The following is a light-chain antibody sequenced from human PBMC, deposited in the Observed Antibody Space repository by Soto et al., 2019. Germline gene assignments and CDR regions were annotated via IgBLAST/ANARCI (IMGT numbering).Light chain of an antibody. CDR1: QDIRKD. CDR3: LQDYNYPFT. J-gene: IGKJ2*01. V-gene: IGKV1-6*01. Sequence: AMQMNQYPSSLSASVGDRVTITCRASQDIRKDLAWYQQKPGKAPQILIYGASTLQTGVASRFSGSGSATDFTLTISSLQPEDSAAYYCLQDYNYPFTFGQGTKVDSK. CDR2: GAS.